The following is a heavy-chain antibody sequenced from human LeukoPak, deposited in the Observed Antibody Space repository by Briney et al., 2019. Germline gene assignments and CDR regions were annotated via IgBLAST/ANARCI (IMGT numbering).Heavy chain of an antibody. J-gene: IGHJ5*02. CDR2: IIPIFGTA. Sequence: SVKVSCKASGGTFSSYAISWVRRAPGQGLEWMGGIIPIFGTANYAQKFQGRVTITADESTSTAYMELSSLRSEDTAVYYCARDRTGTINWFDPWGQGTLVTVSS. CDR3: ARDRTGTINWFDP. D-gene: IGHD1-7*01. CDR1: GGTFSSYA. V-gene: IGHV1-69*13.